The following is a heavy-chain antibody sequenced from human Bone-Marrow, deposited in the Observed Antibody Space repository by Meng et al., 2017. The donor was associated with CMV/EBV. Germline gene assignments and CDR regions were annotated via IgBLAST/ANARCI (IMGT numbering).Heavy chain of an antibody. Sequence: SETLFTCTVSGGSISSSSYYWGWIRQPPGKGLEWIGSIYYSGSTYYNPSLKSRVTISVDTSKNQFSLKLSSVTAADTAVYYCARGYCSSTSCYTMRYWGQGTLVTVSS. D-gene: IGHD2-2*02. J-gene: IGHJ4*02. CDR1: GGSISSSSYY. V-gene: IGHV4-39*07. CDR3: ARGYCSSTSCYTMRY. CDR2: IYYSGST.